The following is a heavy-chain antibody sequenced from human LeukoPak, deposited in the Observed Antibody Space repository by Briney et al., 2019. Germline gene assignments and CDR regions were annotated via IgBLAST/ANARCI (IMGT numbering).Heavy chain of an antibody. J-gene: IGHJ3*02. CDR1: GGSISSYY. CDR2: IYYSGST. V-gene: IGHV4-59*12. CDR3: ARDRSSSCCDAFDI. Sequence: PSETLSLTCTVSGGSISSYYWSWIRQPPGKGLEWIGYIYYSGSTNYNPSLKSRVTISVDTSKNQFSLKLSSVTAADTAMYYCARDRSSSCCDAFDIWGQGTMVTVSS. D-gene: IGHD6-13*01.